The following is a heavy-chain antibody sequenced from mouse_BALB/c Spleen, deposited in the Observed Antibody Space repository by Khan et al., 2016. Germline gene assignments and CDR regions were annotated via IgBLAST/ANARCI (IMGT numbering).Heavy chain of an antibody. CDR3: AGLEDL. CDR2: IWAGGST. Sequence: QVQLKESGPGLVAPSQSLSITCTVSGLSLSSYGVHWVRQPPGKGLEWLGVIWAGGSTNYNSALMSRLSISKDNSKCQIFLKRTSVQTDDTAMYYCAGLEDLWGQGTTLTVS. CDR1: GLSLSSYG. V-gene: IGHV2-9*02. J-gene: IGHJ2*01.